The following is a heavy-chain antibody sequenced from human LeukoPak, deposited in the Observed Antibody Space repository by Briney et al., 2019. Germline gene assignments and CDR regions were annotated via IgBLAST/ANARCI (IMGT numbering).Heavy chain of an antibody. D-gene: IGHD3-3*01. CDR3: ASSTIFGYYFDY. CDR1: GGSTSSYY. J-gene: IGHJ4*02. V-gene: IGHV4-59*01. CDR2: IYYSGST. Sequence: SETLSLTCTVSGGSTSSYYWSLIRQPPGKGLEWIGYIYYSGSTNYNPSLKSRVTISVDMSKNQFSLKLSSVTAADTAVYYCASSTIFGYYFDYWGQGTLVTVSS.